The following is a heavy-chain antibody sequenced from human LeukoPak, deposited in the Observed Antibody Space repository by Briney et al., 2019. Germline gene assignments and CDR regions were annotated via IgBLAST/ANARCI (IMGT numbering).Heavy chain of an antibody. J-gene: IGHJ2*01. V-gene: IGHV1-18*01. CDR1: GYTFTSYD. Sequence: ASVKVSCKASGYTFTSYDINWVRQATGQGLEWMGWISAYNGNTNYAQKLQGRVTMTTDTSTSTAYMELRSLRSDDTAVYYCARVAAAMVIRAYFDLWGRGTLVTVSS. CDR3: ARVAAAMVIRAYFDL. CDR2: ISAYNGNT. D-gene: IGHD5-18*01.